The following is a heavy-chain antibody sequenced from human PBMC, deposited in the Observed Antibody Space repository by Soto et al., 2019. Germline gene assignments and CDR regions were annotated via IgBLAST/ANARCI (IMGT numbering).Heavy chain of an antibody. CDR1: GYTFSTYG. Sequence: ASVKVSCKASGYTFSTYGISWVRQAPGQGLEWMGWISNYNGNTKYAQKFQGRVTMTTDTSISTAYMDVRSLRSDDTAVYYCARAPPVHAFDIWGQGTMVTVSS. CDR3: ARAPPVHAFDI. D-gene: IGHD1-1*01. V-gene: IGHV1-18*01. CDR2: ISNYNGNT. J-gene: IGHJ3*02.